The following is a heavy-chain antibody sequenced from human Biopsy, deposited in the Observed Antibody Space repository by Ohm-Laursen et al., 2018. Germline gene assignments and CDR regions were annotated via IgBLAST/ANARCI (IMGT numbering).Heavy chain of an antibody. J-gene: IGHJ1*01. V-gene: IGHV4-4*07. D-gene: IGHD4/OR15-4a*01. CDR2: LYTTGST. CDR1: GGSISSYY. Sequence: GTLSLTCTVSGGSISSYYWNWIRQPAGGGLEYIGRLYTTGSTNYNPSLRSRVTMSADTSKNQFSLNLRSVTAADTAVYFCARSIDYGNSYFQHWGQGTQVTVSS. CDR3: ARSIDYGNSYFQH.